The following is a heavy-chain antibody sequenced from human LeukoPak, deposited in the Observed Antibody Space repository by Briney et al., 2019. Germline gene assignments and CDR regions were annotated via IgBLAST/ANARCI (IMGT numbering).Heavy chain of an antibody. CDR1: GYTLTELS. CDR2: FDPEDGET. V-gene: IGHV1-24*01. J-gene: IGHJ6*02. Sequence: ASVKVSCKASGYTLTELSMHWVRQAPGKGLEWMGGFDPEDGETIYAQKFQGRVTMTEDTSTDTAYMELSSLRSEDTAVYYCANGIAVGPYGMDVWGQGTTATVSS. D-gene: IGHD6-19*01. CDR3: ANGIAVGPYGMDV.